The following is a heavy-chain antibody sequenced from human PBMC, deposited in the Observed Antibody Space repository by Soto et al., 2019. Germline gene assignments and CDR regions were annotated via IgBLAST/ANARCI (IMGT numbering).Heavy chain of an antibody. J-gene: IGHJ6*04. D-gene: IGHD2-2*01. CDR3: ARDLGPYCSSTSCYQKNYYYYGMEV. CDR2: INPSGGST. CDR1: GYTFTSYY. Sequence: GASVKISCKASGYTFTSYYMRWVRQAPGQGLEWMGIINPSGGSTSYAQKFQGRVTMTRDTSTSTVYMELSRLRSEDTAVYYCARDLGPYCSSTSCYQKNYYYYGMEVCGEGTTVTVSS. V-gene: IGHV1-46*01.